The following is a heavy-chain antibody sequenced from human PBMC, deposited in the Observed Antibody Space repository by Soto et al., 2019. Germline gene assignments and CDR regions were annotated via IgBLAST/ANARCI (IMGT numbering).Heavy chain of an antibody. CDR2: IYYSGST. V-gene: IGHV4-59*08. Sequence: PSETLSLTCTVSGGSISSYYWSWIRQPPGKELQYIGYIYYSGSTNYNPSLKSRVTISVDTSKNQFSLKLSSVTAADTAVYYCARRYSYGHFDYWGQGTLVTVSS. J-gene: IGHJ4*02. CDR1: GGSISSYY. CDR3: ARRYSYGHFDY. D-gene: IGHD5-18*01.